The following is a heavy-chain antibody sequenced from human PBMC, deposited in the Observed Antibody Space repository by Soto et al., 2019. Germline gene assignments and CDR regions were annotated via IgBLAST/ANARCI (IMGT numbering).Heavy chain of an antibody. V-gene: IGHV3-30*18. Sequence: QVQLVESGGGVVQPGRSLRLSCAASGFSFNTYDIHWVRQAPGKGLEWVTGISYDGSNSYYADSVKGRFTISRDSSKNMLYLQTTSLRAEDTAVYYCANPSVAGLYWYFDLWGPGTLVTVSS. CDR2: ISYDGSNS. D-gene: IGHD6-19*01. CDR1: GFSFNTYD. J-gene: IGHJ2*01. CDR3: ANPSVAGLYWYFDL.